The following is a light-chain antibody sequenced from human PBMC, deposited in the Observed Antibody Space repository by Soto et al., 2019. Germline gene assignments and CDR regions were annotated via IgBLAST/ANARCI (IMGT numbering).Light chain of an antibody. CDR3: QQYNNWPPWT. CDR1: QSVSNN. V-gene: IGKV3-15*01. CDR2: DAS. Sequence: ILMTQSPATLSVSPGERATLSCRASQSVSNNLAWYQQKPGQAPRLIIYDASTRATGIPARFSGSGSGTEFTLTISGLQSEDFAFYYCQQYNNWPPWTFGQGPKVDIK. J-gene: IGKJ1*01.